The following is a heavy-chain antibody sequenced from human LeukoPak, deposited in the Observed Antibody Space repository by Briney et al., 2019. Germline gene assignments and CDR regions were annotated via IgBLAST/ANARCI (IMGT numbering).Heavy chain of an antibody. V-gene: IGHV4-31*03. Sequence: SQTLSLTCTVSGDSISSGDYYWSWIRQHPGKGLEWIGYIYDSGSTYYNPSLKSRFIISVDMSKNQFSLNLTSVTAADMAVYYCVRHCSSSNCPAGNWFGPWGQGILVTVSS. CDR2: IYDSGST. J-gene: IGHJ5*02. CDR1: GDSISSGDYY. D-gene: IGHD2-2*01. CDR3: VRHCSSSNCPAGNWFGP.